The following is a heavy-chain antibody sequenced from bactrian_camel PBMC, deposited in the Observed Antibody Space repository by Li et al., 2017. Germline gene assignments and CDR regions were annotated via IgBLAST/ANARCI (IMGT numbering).Heavy chain of an antibody. V-gene: IGHV3S1*01. Sequence: HVQLVESGGGLVQPGGSLRLSCAASGFTFSNYWMYWVRQAPGKGLERVSCLDMGSRTTFYADSVKGRFTISRDDAKNTLYLQMNSLKSEDTALYYCLPRGITYNRALDIWGEGTQVTVS. D-gene: IGHD1*01. CDR2: LDMGSRTT. CDR1: GFTFSNYW. J-gene: IGHJ4*01. CDR3: LPRGITYNRALDI.